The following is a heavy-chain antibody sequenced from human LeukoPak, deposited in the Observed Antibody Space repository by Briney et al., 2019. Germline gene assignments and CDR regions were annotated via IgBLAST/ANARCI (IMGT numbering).Heavy chain of an antibody. CDR1: GFTFSSYA. V-gene: IGHV3-23*01. D-gene: IGHD1-14*01. CDR3: ARAPEPPYYYYYYMDV. J-gene: IGHJ6*03. Sequence: GGSLRLSCAASGFTFSSYAMSWVRQAPGKGLEWVSAISGSGGSTYYADSVKGRFTISRDNAKNSLYLQMNSLRAEDTAVYYCARAPEPPYYYYYYMDVWGKGTTVTVSS. CDR2: ISGSGGST.